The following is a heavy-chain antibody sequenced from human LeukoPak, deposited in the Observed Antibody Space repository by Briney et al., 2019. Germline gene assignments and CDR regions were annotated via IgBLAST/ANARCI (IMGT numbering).Heavy chain of an antibody. J-gene: IGHJ6*02. Sequence: GGSLRLSCAASGFTFSRYAMSWVRQAPGKGLEWVSAISGSGGSTYYADSVKGRFTISRDNSKNTLYLQMNSLRAEDTAVYYCAKDGSGGVFGMDVWGQGTTVTVSS. CDR1: GFTFSRYA. CDR3: AKDGSGGVFGMDV. D-gene: IGHD2-15*01. V-gene: IGHV3-23*01. CDR2: ISGSGGST.